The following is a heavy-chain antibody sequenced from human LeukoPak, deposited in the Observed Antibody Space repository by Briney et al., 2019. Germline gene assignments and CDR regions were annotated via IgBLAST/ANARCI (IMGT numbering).Heavy chain of an antibody. J-gene: IGHJ4*02. D-gene: IGHD5-18*01. V-gene: IGHV3-23*01. CDR3: AKAKTQAMVLPGNY. CDR2: ISGSGDTT. CDR1: GFTFSNYA. Sequence: GGSLRLSCAASGFTFSNYAMSWVRQAPGKGLEWVSAISGSGDTTYYADSVKGRFTISKDNSKNTLYLQMNSLRADDTAVYYCAKAKTQAMVLPGNYWGQGTLVTVSS.